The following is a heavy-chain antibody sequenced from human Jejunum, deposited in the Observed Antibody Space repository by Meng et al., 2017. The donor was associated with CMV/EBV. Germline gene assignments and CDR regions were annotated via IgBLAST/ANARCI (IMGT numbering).Heavy chain of an antibody. Sequence: FHDYAMSWVSQAPGKGLEWVASISGAGTRDYADSVKGRFTISRDNARNTVYLEVNGLRADDAAVYYCAKEATIKIFGNYYYGMDVWGQGTTVTVSS. CDR3: AKEATIKIFGNYYYGMDV. V-gene: IGHV3-23*01. CDR1: FHDYA. CDR2: ISGAGTR. J-gene: IGHJ6*02. D-gene: IGHD3-3*01.